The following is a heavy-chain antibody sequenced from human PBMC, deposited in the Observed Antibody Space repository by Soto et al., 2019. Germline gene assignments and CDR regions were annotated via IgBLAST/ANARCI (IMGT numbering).Heavy chain of an antibody. CDR1: GFTFSSFA. V-gene: IGHV3-30-3*01. D-gene: IGHD2-8*01. Sequence: GGSLRLSCAVSGFTFSSFAMSWVRQAPGKGLEWVAATSYDGSNKYYADSVKGRFIISRDNSKNTLDLLLNTLRAEDTAVYYCAGVYYGGNSVNNYWGQGAPVTVSS. J-gene: IGHJ4*02. CDR2: TSYDGSNK. CDR3: AGVYYGGNSVNNY.